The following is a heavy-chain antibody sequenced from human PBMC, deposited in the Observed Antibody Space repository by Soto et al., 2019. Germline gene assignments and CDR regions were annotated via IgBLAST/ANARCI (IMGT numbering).Heavy chain of an antibody. CDR2: IHYSGTT. CDR1: SGSISSIYHH. J-gene: IGHJ4*02. V-gene: IGHV4-39*01. Sequence: QLQLQESGPGLVKPSETLSLICTVSSGSISSIYHHWGWVRQPPGNGLEWIGTIHYSGTTYHNPPLKSRLTMSVDTSKNQFSLKLSSVTAAATAIYYCARWVSSDSPQTASNFDYWGLGTLVTVSS. CDR3: ARWVSSDSPQTASNFDY. D-gene: IGHD4-4*01.